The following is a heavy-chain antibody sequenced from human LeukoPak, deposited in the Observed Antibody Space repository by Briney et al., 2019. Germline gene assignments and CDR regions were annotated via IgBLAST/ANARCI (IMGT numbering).Heavy chain of an antibody. CDR1: GFTFSSYA. V-gene: IGHV3-30-3*01. CDR2: ISYDGSNK. CDR3: ARAGVDSSGYYAYDAFDI. J-gene: IGHJ3*02. D-gene: IGHD3-22*01. Sequence: PGGSLRLSFAASGFTFSSYAMHWVRQAPGKGLEGVAVISYDGSNKYYADSVKGRFTISRHNSKNTLYLQMNSLRAEDTAVYYCARAGVDSSGYYAYDAFDIWGQGTMVTVSS.